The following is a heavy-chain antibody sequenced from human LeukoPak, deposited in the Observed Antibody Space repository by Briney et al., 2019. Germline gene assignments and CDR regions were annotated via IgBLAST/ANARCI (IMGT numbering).Heavy chain of an antibody. V-gene: IGHV1-8*01. CDR3: ARTRVVQGQFDY. D-gene: IGHD3-3*01. J-gene: IGHJ4*02. CDR2: MNPNSGNT. Sequence: EASVKVSCKASGYTFTSYDINWVRQATGQGLEWMGWMNPNSGNTGYAQKFQGRVTMTRNTSISTAYMELSSLRSEDTAVYYCARTRVVQGQFDYWGQGTLVTVSS. CDR1: GYTFTSYD.